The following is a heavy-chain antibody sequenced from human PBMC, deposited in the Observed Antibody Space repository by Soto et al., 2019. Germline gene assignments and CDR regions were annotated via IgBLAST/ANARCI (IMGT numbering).Heavy chain of an antibody. V-gene: IGHV5-51*01. D-gene: IGHD2-15*01. CDR1: GYRFTSYW. CDR3: ARLSGKLRYFYYAILV. Sequence: ECLKIARKCYGYRFTSYWIGFVLQMPGKGPEWMGIIYPCVSATVYSPSFQRHVTLTVDQSTSTAYLQWTTLKASDTAMYYCARLSGKLRYFYYAILVWGPGTTVTVS. CDR2: IYPCVSAT. J-gene: IGHJ6*02.